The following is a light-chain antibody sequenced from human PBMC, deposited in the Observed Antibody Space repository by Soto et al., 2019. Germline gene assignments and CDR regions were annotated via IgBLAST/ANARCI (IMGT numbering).Light chain of an antibody. Sequence: EIVLTQSPATLSLSPGERATLSCRASQSVSSCLAWYQQKPGQAPSLLIYDASKRATGIPARFSGSGSGTNFPLTISSLEPEDFAVYYCQQCRAWPLTFGGGNKVDIK. J-gene: IGKJ4*01. V-gene: IGKV3-11*01. CDR2: DAS. CDR1: QSVSSC. CDR3: QQCRAWPLT.